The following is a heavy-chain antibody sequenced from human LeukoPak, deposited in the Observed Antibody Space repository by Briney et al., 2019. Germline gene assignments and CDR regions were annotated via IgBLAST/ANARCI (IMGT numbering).Heavy chain of an antibody. CDR3: ARAPQGGAAFDI. CDR1: GFTFSSYA. Sequence: GRSLRLSCAASGFTFSSYAMHWVRQAPGKGLEWVAVISYDGSNKCYADSVKGRFTISRDNSKNTLYLQMNSLRAEDTAVYYCARAPQGGAAFDIWGQGTMVTVSS. D-gene: IGHD3-16*01. J-gene: IGHJ3*02. CDR2: ISYDGSNK. V-gene: IGHV3-30-3*01.